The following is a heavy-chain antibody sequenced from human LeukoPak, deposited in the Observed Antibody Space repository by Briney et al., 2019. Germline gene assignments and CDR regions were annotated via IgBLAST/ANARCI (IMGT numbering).Heavy chain of an antibody. CDR3: ARGIFRYRVSYYYGSGSYSDY. D-gene: IGHD3-10*01. V-gene: IGHV1-8*01. Sequence: ASVKVSCKASGYTFTSYDINWVRQATGQGLEWMGWMNPNSGNTGYAQKFQGRVTMTRNTSISTAYMELSSLRSEDTAVYYCARGIFRYRVSYYYGSGSYSDYWGQGTLVTVSS. J-gene: IGHJ4*02. CDR2: MNPNSGNT. CDR1: GYTFTSYD.